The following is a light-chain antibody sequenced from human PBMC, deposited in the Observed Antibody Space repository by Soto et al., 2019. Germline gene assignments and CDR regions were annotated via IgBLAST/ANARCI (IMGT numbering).Light chain of an antibody. CDR1: QNISVY. Sequence: ILLTQFPATLSLSPGVRATLSCRASQNISVYLAWYRQKPGQAPRLLIYDASSRATGIPARFSGSGSGTDFTLTISSLEPEDFAVYSCQQLTDWPPQWTVGQGTKVDIK. J-gene: IGKJ1*01. V-gene: IGKV3-11*01. CDR2: DAS. CDR3: QQLTDWPPQWT.